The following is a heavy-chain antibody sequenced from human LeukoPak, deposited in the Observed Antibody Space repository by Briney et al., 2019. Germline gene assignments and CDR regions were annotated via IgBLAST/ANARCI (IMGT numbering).Heavy chain of an antibody. CDR3: ASYTY. J-gene: IGHJ4*02. CDR1: GLTVSSNY. V-gene: IGHV3-66*01. Sequence: GGSLRLSCAASGLTVSSNYVTWVRQAPGKGLEWVPVIYSDGSTYYADSVKGRFTIFRDNSKNTVFLHMNRLRAEDTAVYYCASYTYWGQGTLVTVSS. D-gene: IGHD3-16*01. CDR2: IYSDGST.